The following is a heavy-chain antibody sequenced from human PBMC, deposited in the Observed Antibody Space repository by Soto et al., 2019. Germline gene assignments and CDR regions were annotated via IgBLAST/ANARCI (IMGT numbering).Heavy chain of an antibody. V-gene: IGHV1-69*01. CDR1: GGTFSSYA. CDR3: ARDPRSASYGSGSDVDY. D-gene: IGHD3-10*01. Sequence: QVQLVQSGAEVKKPGSSVKVCCKASGGTFSSYAISWVRQAPGQGLEWMGGIIPIFGTANYAQKFQGRVTITADESTSTAYVELSSLKSEDPDVYYCARDPRSASYGSGSDVDYWGQGTLVKVSS. J-gene: IGHJ4*02. CDR2: IIPIFGTA.